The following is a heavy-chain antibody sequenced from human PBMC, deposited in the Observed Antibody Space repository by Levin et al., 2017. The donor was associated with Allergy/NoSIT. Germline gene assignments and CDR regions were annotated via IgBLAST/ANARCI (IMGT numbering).Heavy chain of an antibody. Sequence: GGSLRLSCAASGFTFSSYSMNWVRQAPGKGLEWVSYISSSSSTIYYADSVKGRFTISRDNAKNSLYLQMNSLRDEDTAVYYCARDSSGWSLVFYFDYWGQGTLVTVSS. CDR2: ISSSSSTI. V-gene: IGHV3-48*02. J-gene: IGHJ4*02. CDR1: GFTFSSYS. CDR3: ARDSSGWSLVFYFDY. D-gene: IGHD6-19*01.